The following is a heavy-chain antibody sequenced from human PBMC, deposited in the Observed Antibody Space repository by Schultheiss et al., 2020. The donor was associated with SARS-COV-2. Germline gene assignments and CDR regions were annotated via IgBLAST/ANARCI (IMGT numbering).Heavy chain of an antibody. Sequence: GGSLRLSCSASGFTFSSYGMHWVRQAPGKGLVWVAVLWYDGSNKYYADSVKGRFTISRDNSKNTLYLQMNSLRAEDTAVYYCARDVQQLSNWFDPWGQGTLVTVSS. V-gene: IGHV3-33*01. CDR2: LWYDGSNK. D-gene: IGHD6-13*01. J-gene: IGHJ5*02. CDR3: ARDVQQLSNWFDP. CDR1: GFTFSSYG.